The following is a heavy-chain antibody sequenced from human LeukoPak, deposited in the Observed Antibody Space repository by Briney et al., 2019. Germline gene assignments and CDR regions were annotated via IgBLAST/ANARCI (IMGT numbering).Heavy chain of an antibody. V-gene: IGHV3-23*01. D-gene: IGHD2-2*01. CDR2: ISGSGGST. Sequence: GGSLRLSCAASGFTFSSYAMSWVRQAPGKGLEWVSAISGSGGSTYYADSVKGRFTISRDNSKNTLYLQMNSLRAEDTAVYYCAKDSYYCSSTSCYVDYFDYWGQGTLVTVSS. J-gene: IGHJ4*02. CDR3: AKDSYYCSSTSCYVDYFDY. CDR1: GFTFSSYA.